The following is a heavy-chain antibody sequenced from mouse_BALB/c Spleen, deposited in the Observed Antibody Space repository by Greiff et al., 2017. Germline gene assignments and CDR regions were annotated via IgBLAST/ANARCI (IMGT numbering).Heavy chain of an antibody. J-gene: IGHJ3*01. V-gene: IGHV5-6-5*01. CDR1: GFTFSSYA. CDR2: ISSGGST. D-gene: IGHD2-14*01. Sequence: EVKVVESGGGLVKPGGSLKLSCAASGFTFSSYAMSWVRQTPEKRLEWVASISSGGSTYYPDSVKGRFTISRDNARNILYLQMSSLRSEDTAMYYCARGYDPCYWGQGTLVTVSA. CDR3: ARGYDPCY.